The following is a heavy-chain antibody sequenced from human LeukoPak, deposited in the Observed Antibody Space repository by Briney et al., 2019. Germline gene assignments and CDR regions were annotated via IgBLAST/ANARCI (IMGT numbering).Heavy chain of an antibody. J-gene: IGHJ5*02. V-gene: IGHV4-30-2*06. CDR2: IYHSGST. CDR1: GGSISSGGYY. D-gene: IGHD6-13*01. CDR3: ARDRVEQQVGEFDP. Sequence: PSETLSLTCTVSGGSISSGGYYWSWLRQSPGKGLEWIGYIYHSGSTYYSPSLKSRVTILVDRSKNQFSLNLTSVTAADTAVYYCARDRVEQQVGEFDPWGQGTLVIVSS.